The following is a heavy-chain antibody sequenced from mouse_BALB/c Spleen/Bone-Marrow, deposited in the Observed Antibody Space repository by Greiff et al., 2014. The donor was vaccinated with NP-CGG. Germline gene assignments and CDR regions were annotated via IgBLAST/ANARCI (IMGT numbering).Heavy chain of an antibody. CDR2: FNPNNGGT. D-gene: IGHD2-4*01. V-gene: IGHV1-18*01. Sequence: VQLKESGPELVTPGASVKISCKTSGYTFTEYTMHWVKQSHGKSLEWIGGFNPNNGGTSYNQKFKGKATLTVDKSSSTAYMELRSLTSEDSAVYYCAREEAFDYVIAYWGQGTLVTVSA. J-gene: IGHJ3*01. CDR1: GYTFTEYT. CDR3: AREEAFDYVIAY.